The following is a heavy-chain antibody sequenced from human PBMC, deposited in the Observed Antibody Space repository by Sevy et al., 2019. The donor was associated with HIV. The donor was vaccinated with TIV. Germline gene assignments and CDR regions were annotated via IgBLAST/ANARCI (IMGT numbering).Heavy chain of an antibody. CDR2: ISTKKGNT. CDR3: ARVAATYDY. J-gene: IGHJ4*02. CDR1: GYTFTNYC. D-gene: IGHD6-13*01. V-gene: IGHV1-18*01. Sequence: ASVKVSCKASGYTFTNYCISWVRQAPGQGLEWMGWISTKKGNTKYAQKFQGRVTMTTDTSTSTAYMELRRLRSDDTAVYYCARVAATYDYWGQGTLVTVSS.